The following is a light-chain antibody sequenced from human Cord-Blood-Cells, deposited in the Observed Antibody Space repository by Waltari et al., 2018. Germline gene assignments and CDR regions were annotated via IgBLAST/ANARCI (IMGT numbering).Light chain of an antibody. CDR3: SSYTSSSTHWV. CDR1: SSDVGGYNY. J-gene: IGLJ3*02. V-gene: IGLV2-14*01. CDR2: DVS. Sequence: QSALTQPASVSGSPGQSITISCTGTSSDVGGYNYVPWYQQHPVKAPKPMIYDVSNRPSGVSNRFSGSKSGNTASLTISGLQAEDEADYYCSSYTSSSTHWVFGGGTKLTVL.